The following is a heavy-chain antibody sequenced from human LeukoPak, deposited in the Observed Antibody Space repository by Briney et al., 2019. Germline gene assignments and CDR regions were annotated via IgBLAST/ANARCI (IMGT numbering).Heavy chain of an antibody. CDR1: GYSFTSYF. CDR3: ARMTTVTTGLDY. Sequence: ASVKVSCKASGYSFTSYFIHWVRQAPGQGLEWMGIINPSGGSASYAQKFQGRVTMTRDMSTSTVYMELSSLRSEDTAVYYCARMTTVTTGLDYWGQGTLVTVSS. V-gene: IGHV1-46*01. J-gene: IGHJ4*02. CDR2: INPSGGSA. D-gene: IGHD4-17*01.